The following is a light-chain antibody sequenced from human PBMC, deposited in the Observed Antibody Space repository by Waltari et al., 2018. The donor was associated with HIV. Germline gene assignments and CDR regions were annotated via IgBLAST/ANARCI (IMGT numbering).Light chain of an antibody. J-gene: IGLJ2*01. CDR2: YDD. CDR3: AAWDDSLNGVV. Sequence: QSVLTQPPSVSEAPRQRGTISCSGSSSNIGNNAVNWYQQLQGKPPKLLIYYDDLLASGVSDRFSGSKSGTSASLAISGLQSEDESDYYCAAWDDSLNGVVVGGGTKLTVL. V-gene: IGLV1-36*01. CDR1: SSNIGNNA.